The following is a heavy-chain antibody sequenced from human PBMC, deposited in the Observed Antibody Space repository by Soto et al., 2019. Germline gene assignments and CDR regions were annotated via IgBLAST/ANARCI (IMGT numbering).Heavy chain of an antibody. CDR1: GGSFSSYA. CDR3: ARDSPGGGYYYGMDV. Sequence: VQLVQSGAEVKKPGSSVKLSCKASGGSFSSYAISWVRQAPGQGLEWMGGIVPVLGTSHSAQKFQGRVTFSTDDSTTTAYMELSSLRSEDTAVYYCARDSPGGGYYYGMDVWGQGTTVTVSS. D-gene: IGHD3-16*01. CDR2: IVPVLGTS. V-gene: IGHV1-69*01. J-gene: IGHJ6*02.